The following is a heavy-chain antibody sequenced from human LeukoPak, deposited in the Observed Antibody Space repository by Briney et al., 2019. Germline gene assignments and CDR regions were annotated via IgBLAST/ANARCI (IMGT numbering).Heavy chain of an antibody. CDR2: IIPIFGTA. V-gene: IGHV1-69*13. Sequence: SVKVSCKASGGTFSSYAISWVRRAPGQGLEWMGGIIPIFGTANYAQKFQGRVTITADESTSTAYMELSSLRFEDTAVYYCARGRYDSSGYRRTYYFDYWGQGTLVTVSS. D-gene: IGHD3-22*01. CDR1: GGTFSSYA. J-gene: IGHJ4*02. CDR3: ARGRYDSSGYRRTYYFDY.